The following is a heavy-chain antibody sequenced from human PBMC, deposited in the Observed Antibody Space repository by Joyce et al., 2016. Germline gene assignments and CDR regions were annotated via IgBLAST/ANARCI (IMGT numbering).Heavy chain of an antibody. V-gene: IGHV3-23*01. D-gene: IGHD3-9*01. Sequence: EVQLLESGGGLVQPGGSLRLSCAASGFTFSSYAMSWVRQAPGKGRGWVSAISGSGGSTYDADSVKGRFTISRDNSKNTLYLQMNSLRAEDTAVYYCAKARSFDWPYYFDYWGQGTLVTVSS. CDR2: ISGSGGST. CDR1: GFTFSSYA. CDR3: AKARSFDWPYYFDY. J-gene: IGHJ4*02.